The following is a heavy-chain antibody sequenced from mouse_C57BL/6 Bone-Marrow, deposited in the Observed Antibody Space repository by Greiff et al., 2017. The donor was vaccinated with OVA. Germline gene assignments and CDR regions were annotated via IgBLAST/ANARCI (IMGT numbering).Heavy chain of an antibody. Sequence: EVQLQQSGPVLVKPGASVKMSCKASGYTFTDYYMNWVKQSHGKSLEWIGVINPYNGGTSYNQKFKGKATLTVDKSSSTAYMELNSLTSEDSAVYYCARSFYYYGSSYFYYYAMDYWGQGTSVTVSS. CDR2: INPYNGGT. V-gene: IGHV1-19*01. J-gene: IGHJ4*01. D-gene: IGHD1-1*01. CDR1: GYTFTDYY. CDR3: ARSFYYYGSSYFYYYAMDY.